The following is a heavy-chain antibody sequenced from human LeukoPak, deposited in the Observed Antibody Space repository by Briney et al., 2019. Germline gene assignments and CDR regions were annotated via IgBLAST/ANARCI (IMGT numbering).Heavy chain of an antibody. CDR2: MNPNSGNT. Sequence: ASVKVSRKASGYTFTSYDINWVRQATGQGLEWMGWMNPNSGNTGYAQKFQGRVTMTRNTSISTAYMELSSLRSEDTAVYYCARDVGITVADSFDPWGQGTLVTVSS. V-gene: IGHV1-8*01. J-gene: IGHJ5*02. CDR3: ARDVGITVADSFDP. CDR1: GYTFTSYD. D-gene: IGHD6-19*01.